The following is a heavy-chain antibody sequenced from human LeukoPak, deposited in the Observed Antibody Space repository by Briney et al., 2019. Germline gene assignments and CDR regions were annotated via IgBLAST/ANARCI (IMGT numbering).Heavy chain of an antibody. CDR1: GYTFTSYD. Sequence: ASVKVSCKASGYTFTSYDINWVRQATGQGLEWMGWMKPNSGNTGYAQKFQGRVTMTRNTSISTAYMELSSLRSEDTAVYYCARGRRAALPFDYWGQGTLVTVSS. CDR3: ARGRRAALPFDY. CDR2: MKPNSGNT. V-gene: IGHV1-8*01. D-gene: IGHD6-6*01. J-gene: IGHJ4*02.